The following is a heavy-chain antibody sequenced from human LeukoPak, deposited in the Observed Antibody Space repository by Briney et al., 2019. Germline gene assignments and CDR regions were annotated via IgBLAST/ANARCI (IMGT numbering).Heavy chain of an antibody. CDR3: AREDRWLNLFDP. CDR2: ISSSGSTI. CDR1: GFTFSDYY. V-gene: IGHV3-11*01. D-gene: IGHD4-23*01. Sequence: PGGSLRLSCAASGFTFSDYYMSWLRQAPGKGLEWVSYISSSGSTIYYADSVKGRFTISRDNAKNSLYLQMNSLRAEDTAVYYCAREDRWLNLFDPWGQGTLVTVSS. J-gene: IGHJ5*02.